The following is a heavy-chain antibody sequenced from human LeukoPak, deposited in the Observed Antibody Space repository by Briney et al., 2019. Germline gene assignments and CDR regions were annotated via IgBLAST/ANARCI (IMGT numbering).Heavy chain of an antibody. V-gene: IGHV4-34*01. CDR3: ARPYYYGSGNERMDV. D-gene: IGHD3-10*01. J-gene: IGHJ6*03. CDR2: INHSGST. CDR1: GGSFSGYY. Sequence: SETLSLTCAVYGGSFSGYYWSWIRQPPGKGLEWIGEINHSGSTNYNPSLKSRVTISVDTSKNQFSLKLSSVTAADTAVYYCARPYYYGSGNERMDVWGKGTTVTVSS.